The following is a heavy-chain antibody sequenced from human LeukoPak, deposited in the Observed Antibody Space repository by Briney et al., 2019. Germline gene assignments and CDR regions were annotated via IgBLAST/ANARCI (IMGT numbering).Heavy chain of an antibody. CDR2: INLSDDST. D-gene: IGHD1-26*01. J-gene: IGHJ4*02. Sequence: GASVKVSCKASGHAFSTSLIHWVREAPGQGPEWMGLINLSDDSTPYAHNFQGRVTMTRDTSTSTIYMELNSLTSEDTAVYFCAREPAVWACYFDYWGQGTLVIVSS. CDR3: AREPAVWACYFDY. CDR1: GHAFSTSL. V-gene: IGHV1-46*01.